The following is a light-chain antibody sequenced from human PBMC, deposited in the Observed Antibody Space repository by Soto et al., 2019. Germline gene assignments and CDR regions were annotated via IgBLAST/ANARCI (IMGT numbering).Light chain of an antibody. J-gene: IGKJ1*01. CDR2: KAS. V-gene: IGKV1D-16*01. CDR1: QGISTW. CDR3: QQYNSILGT. Sequence: DIQMTQSPSSMSASVGDRVTITCRASQGISTWLTWHQQKPGKAPKVLIYKASSLQSGVPSRFSGSGSGTEFTLTISSLQPEDFATYYCQQYNSILGTFGQGTKVEIK.